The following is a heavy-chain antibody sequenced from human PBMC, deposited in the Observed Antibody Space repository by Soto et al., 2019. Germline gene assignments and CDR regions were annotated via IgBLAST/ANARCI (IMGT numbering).Heavy chain of an antibody. CDR2: ISGFNGQT. CDR3: ARVDPRGVAVVRDY. J-gene: IGHJ4*02. CDR1: GNTFASHG. Sequence: ASVKVSCKASGNTFASHGFSWVRQAPGQGLEWMGWISGFNGQTNYALKFQGRVTLTTDTSTSTAYTELRSRRSDDTAVYFCARVDPRGVAVVRDYWGQGTLVTVYS. D-gene: IGHD3-10*01. V-gene: IGHV1-18*01.